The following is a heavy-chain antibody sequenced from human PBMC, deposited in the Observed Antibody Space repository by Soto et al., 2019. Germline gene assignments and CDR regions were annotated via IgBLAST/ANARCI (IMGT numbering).Heavy chain of an antibody. V-gene: IGHV3-21*01. CDR2: ISSSSSYI. CDR1: GFTFRHYS. Sequence: PWGSRRRSFAPSGFTFRHYSMNWVRQAAGKGLEWVSSISSSSSYIYYADSVKGRFTISRDNAKHSLYLQMNSLRDEDTAVYYCAREPSRSYFYYDSSGYYFDFDYWGQGTPVT. J-gene: IGHJ4*02. CDR3: AREPSRSYFYYDSSGYYFDFDY. D-gene: IGHD3-22*01.